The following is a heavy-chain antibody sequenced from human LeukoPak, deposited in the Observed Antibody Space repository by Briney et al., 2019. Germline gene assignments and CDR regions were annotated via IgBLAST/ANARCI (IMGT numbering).Heavy chain of an antibody. Sequence: SETLSLTCTVSGGSISSSSYYWGWIRQPPGKGLEWIGSIYYSGSTYYNPSLKSRVTISVDTSKNQFSLKLSSVTAADTAVYYCASCSMTNWFDPWGQGTLVTVSS. V-gene: IGHV4-39*07. CDR1: GGSISSSSYY. D-gene: IGHD2/OR15-2a*01. CDR3: ASCSMTNWFDP. CDR2: IYYSGST. J-gene: IGHJ5*02.